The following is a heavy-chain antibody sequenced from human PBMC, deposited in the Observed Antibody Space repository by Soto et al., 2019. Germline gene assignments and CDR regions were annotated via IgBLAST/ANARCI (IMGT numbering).Heavy chain of an antibody. V-gene: IGHV4-31*03. CDR2: IYYSGST. D-gene: IGHD2-2*01. CDR3: AREGLVVPAYGMAV. J-gene: IGHJ6*02. CDR1: GGSISSGGYY. Sequence: QVQLQESGPGLVKPSQTLSLTCTVSGGSISSGGYYWSWIRQHPGKGLEWIGYIYYSGSTYYNPSLKRRVTISVDPSKNPFSLKLSSATAADTAVYYCAREGLVVPAYGMAVWGQGTTVTVSS.